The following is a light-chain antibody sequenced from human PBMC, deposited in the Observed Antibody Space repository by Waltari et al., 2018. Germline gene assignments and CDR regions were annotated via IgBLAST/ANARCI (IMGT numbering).Light chain of an antibody. Sequence: IQLLQSPSSLSASVADRVTITCRASQSISRYLNWYQQEPGKAPKVLIYSASSLQTGVPSRFSGSGSGTDFTLTISSLQPEDFATYYCQQSYRAPITFGQGTRLDIK. CDR1: QSISRY. J-gene: IGKJ5*01. V-gene: IGKV1-39*01. CDR2: SAS. CDR3: QQSYRAPIT.